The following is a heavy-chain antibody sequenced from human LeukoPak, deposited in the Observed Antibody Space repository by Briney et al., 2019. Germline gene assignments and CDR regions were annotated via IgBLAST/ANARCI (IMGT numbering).Heavy chain of an antibody. Sequence: SETLSLTCTVSGGSISSYYWSWIRQPPGKGLEWIGYIYYSGSTNYNPSLKSRVTISVDTSKNQFSLKLSSVTAADTAVYYCASSGYGSGIDYWGQGTLVTVSS. CDR1: GGSISSYY. J-gene: IGHJ4*02. CDR2: IYYSGST. D-gene: IGHD3-10*01. CDR3: ASSGYGSGIDY. V-gene: IGHV4-59*12.